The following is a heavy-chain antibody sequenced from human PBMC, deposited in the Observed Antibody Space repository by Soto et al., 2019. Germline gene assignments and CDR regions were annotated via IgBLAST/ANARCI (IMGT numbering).Heavy chain of an antibody. CDR1: GFNFSSYV. J-gene: IGHJ4*02. Sequence: QVQLVESGGGVVQPGRSLRLSCAASGFNFSSYVMHWVRQAPGKGLEGVAVIWYDGGNNYYADSVKGRFTISRDNSKNTLYLQMNSLRAEDTAVYYCARDGQWLPRDGLRSSYYFDYWGQGTLVTVSS. D-gene: IGHD6-19*01. CDR2: IWYDGGNN. V-gene: IGHV3-33*01. CDR3: ARDGQWLPRDGLRSSYYFDY.